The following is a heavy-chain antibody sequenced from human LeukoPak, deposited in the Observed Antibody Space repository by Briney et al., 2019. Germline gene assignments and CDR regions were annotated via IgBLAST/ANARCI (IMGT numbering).Heavy chain of an antibody. J-gene: IGHJ4*02. CDR3: ARGRGSGSYYNVHYFDY. CDR1: GHSFTSYW. Sequence: GESLKTSCKGSGHSFTSYWIGWVRQMPGKGLEWMGIIYPGDSDTRYSPSFQGQVTISADKSISTAYLQWSSLKASDTAMYYCARGRGSGSYYNVHYFDYWGQGTLVTVSS. D-gene: IGHD3-10*01. V-gene: IGHV5-51*01. CDR2: IYPGDSDT.